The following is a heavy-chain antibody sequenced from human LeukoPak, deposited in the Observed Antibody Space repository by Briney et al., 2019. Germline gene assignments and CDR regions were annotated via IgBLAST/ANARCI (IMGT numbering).Heavy chain of an antibody. CDR3: AKLGHSDGWYLGAFDI. V-gene: IGHV4-59*08. J-gene: IGHJ3*02. D-gene: IGHD6-19*01. CDR2: TSYSRTT. Sequence: PSETLSLTCAVSGGSITGHYWNWIRQTPGMRLEWIGYTSYSRTTIYNSYFKGRDTMSIDTSKNQLYLNLTSVTATDTAVYYCAKLGHSDGWYLGAFDIWGQGTTVIVSS. CDR1: GGSITGHY.